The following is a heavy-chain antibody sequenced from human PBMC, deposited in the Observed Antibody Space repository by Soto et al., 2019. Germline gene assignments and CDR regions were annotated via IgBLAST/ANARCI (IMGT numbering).Heavy chain of an antibody. V-gene: IGHV3-72*01. CDR2: IKNNANSYAI. J-gene: IGHJ3*01. CDR3: VRVKRGPPPLKAFDA. CDR1: GFTFSDHY. Sequence: EVQLVESGGGLVQPGGPLRLSCAASGFTFSDHYMDWVRQAPGTGLEWVARIKNNANSYAIEYAASVKGRFTILRDDSKNLLYLQMNSLRAEDTAIYYCVRVKRGPPPLKAFDAWGQGTMVPVSS. D-gene: IGHD3-10*01.